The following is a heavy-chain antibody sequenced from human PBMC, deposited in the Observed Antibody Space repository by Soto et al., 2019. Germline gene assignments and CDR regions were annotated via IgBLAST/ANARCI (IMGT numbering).Heavy chain of an antibody. D-gene: IGHD2-15*01. CDR1: GGTFSSYA. Sequence: SVKVSCKASGGTFSSYAISWVRQAPGQGLEWMGGIIPIFGTANYAQKFQGRVTITADESTSTAYMELSSLRSEDTAVYYCARDNSYCSGGSCYSAGFYYFDYWGQGTLVTVSS. J-gene: IGHJ4*02. V-gene: IGHV1-69*13. CDR3: ARDNSYCSGGSCYSAGFYYFDY. CDR2: IIPIFGTA.